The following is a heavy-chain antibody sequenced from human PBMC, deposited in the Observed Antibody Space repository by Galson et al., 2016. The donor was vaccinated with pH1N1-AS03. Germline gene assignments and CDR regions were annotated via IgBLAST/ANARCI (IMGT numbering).Heavy chain of an antibody. J-gene: IGHJ6*02. CDR2: IKQDGSEK. CDR3: ARVPYSYGMDV. Sequence: SLRLSCAASGFTFSGYWMSWVRQAPGKGLEWVAHIKQDGSEKYYVDSVKGRFTISRDNAKNSLYLQMNSLRAEETAVYYCARVPYSYGMDVWGQGTTVNVSS. CDR1: GFTFSGYW. V-gene: IGHV3-7*01.